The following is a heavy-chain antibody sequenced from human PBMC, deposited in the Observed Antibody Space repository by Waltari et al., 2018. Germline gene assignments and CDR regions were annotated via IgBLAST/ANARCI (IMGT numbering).Heavy chain of an antibody. CDR1: GYTFTSYD. CDR2: KNPNSGKT. D-gene: IGHD3-22*01. V-gene: IGHV1-8*01. Sequence: QVQLVQSGAEVKKPGASVKVSCKASGYTFTSYDINWVRQATGPGLEWMGWKNPNSGKTGYAQKFQGRVTMTRNTSISTVYMELNSLRAEDTAVYYCARPPAYYYDTEDFQHWGQGTLVTVSS. J-gene: IGHJ1*01. CDR3: ARPPAYYYDTEDFQH.